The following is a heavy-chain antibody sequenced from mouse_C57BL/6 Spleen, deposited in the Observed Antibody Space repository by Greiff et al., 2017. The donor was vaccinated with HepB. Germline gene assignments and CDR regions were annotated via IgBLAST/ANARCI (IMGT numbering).Heavy chain of an antibody. V-gene: IGHV2-6-1*01. CDR1: GFSLTSYG. J-gene: IGHJ4*01. Sequence: VKLVESGPGLVAPSQSLSITCTVSGFSLTSYGVHWVRQPPGKGLEWLVVIWSDGSTTYNSALKSRLSISKDNSKSQVFLKMNSLQTDDTAMYYCARQGITTVVATKAMDYWGQGTSVTVSS. CDR3: ARQGITTVVATKAMDY. CDR2: IWSDGST. D-gene: IGHD1-1*01.